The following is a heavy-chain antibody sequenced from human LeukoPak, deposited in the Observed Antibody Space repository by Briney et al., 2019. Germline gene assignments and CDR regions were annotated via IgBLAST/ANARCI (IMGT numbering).Heavy chain of an antibody. D-gene: IGHD3-22*01. Sequence: PGGSLRLSCAASGFTFSSYGMHWVRQAPGKGLEWVAGISWNNDSIGYADSAKGRFTISRDNAKNSLYLQMNSLRAEDMALYFCAKASTGYYDSRGYYTGHFDYWGQGTLVTVSS. CDR1: GFTFSSYG. CDR3: AKASTGYYDSRGYYTGHFDY. V-gene: IGHV3-9*03. J-gene: IGHJ4*02. CDR2: ISWNNDSI.